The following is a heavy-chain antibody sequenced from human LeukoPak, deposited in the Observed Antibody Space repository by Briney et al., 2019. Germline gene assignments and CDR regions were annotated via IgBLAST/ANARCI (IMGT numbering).Heavy chain of an antibody. CDR2: IYYSGST. Sequence: PSETLSLTCTVSGGSISSYYWSWIRQPPGKGLEWIGYIYYSGSTNYNPSLKSRVTISVDTSKNQFSLKLSSVTAADTAVYYCATASNVGELWFWGLGAFDIWGQGTMVTVSS. J-gene: IGHJ3*02. D-gene: IGHD3-10*01. CDR1: GGSISSYY. CDR3: ATASNVGELWFWGLGAFDI. V-gene: IGHV4-59*01.